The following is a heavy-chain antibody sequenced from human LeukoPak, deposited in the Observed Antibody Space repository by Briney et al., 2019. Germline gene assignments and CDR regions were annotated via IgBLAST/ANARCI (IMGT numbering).Heavy chain of an antibody. CDR1: GGTFSSHA. V-gene: IGHV1-69*01. CDR3: ARYTWIQSIFGPNWFDP. D-gene: IGHD5-18*01. J-gene: IGHJ5*02. Sequence: SVKVSCKASGGTFSSHAISWVRQAPGQGLEWMGGIIPIFGTANYAQKFQGRVTITADESTSTAYMELSGLRSEDTAVYYCARYTWIQSIFGPNWFDPWGQGTLVTVSS. CDR2: IIPIFGTA.